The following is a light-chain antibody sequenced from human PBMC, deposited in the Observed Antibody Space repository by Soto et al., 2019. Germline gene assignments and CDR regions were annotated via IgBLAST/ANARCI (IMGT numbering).Light chain of an antibody. CDR2: GNS. CDR3: LSYDSSLSGSV. Sequence: QSALTQPPSVSGAPGQRVTISYTGSSSNIGAGYDVHWYQQLPGTAPKLLIYGNSNRPSGVPDRFSGSKSGTSASLAITGLQAEDEADYYCLSYDSSLSGSVFGGGTKLTVL. CDR1: SSNIGAGYD. V-gene: IGLV1-40*01. J-gene: IGLJ2*01.